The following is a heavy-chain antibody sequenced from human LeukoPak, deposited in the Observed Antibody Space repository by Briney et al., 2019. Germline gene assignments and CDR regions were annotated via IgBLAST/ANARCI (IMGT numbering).Heavy chain of an antibody. D-gene: IGHD3-9*01. CDR1: GYTFTGYY. V-gene: IGHV1-2*02. CDR2: INPNSGGT. J-gene: IGHJ5*02. CDR3: ARDYFHNTNWFDP. Sequence: AASVKVSCKATGYTFTGYYMHWVRQAPRPGLEWMGWINPNSGGTNYAQKFQGRVTMTRDASISTAYMEVSRLRSDDTAVYYCARDYFHNTNWFDPWGQGTLVTVSS.